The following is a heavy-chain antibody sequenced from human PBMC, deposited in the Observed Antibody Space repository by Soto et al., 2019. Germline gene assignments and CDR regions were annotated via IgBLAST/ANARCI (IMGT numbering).Heavy chain of an antibody. CDR3: ARVSVLMVYAIPLYYYYYGMDV. J-gene: IGHJ6*02. CDR1: GYTFTSYS. CDR2: INAGNGNT. V-gene: IGHV1-3*01. Sequence: ASVKGSCKASGYTFTSYSMHWVRQSPGQRLEWMGWINAGNGNTNYAQKLQGRVTMTTDTSTSTAYMELRSLRSDYTAVYYCARVSVLMVYAIPLYYYYYGMDVWGQGTTVTAP. D-gene: IGHD2-8*01.